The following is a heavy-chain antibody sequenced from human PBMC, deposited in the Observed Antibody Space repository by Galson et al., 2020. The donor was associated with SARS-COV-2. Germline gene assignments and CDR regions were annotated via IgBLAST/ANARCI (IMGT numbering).Heavy chain of an antibody. CDR1: GGSISTSNEY. Sequence: ASETLSLTCTVSGGSISTSNEYWAWIRQPPGKGLEWVGSLFYGGGTYYSPSLKSRVTISVDTSTNQFSLRLRSVTAADTAVYYCTRHAYTVTTSGRHYWGQGTLVTVSS. CDR2: LFYGGGT. D-gene: IGHD4-4*01. CDR3: TRHAYTVTTSGRHY. V-gene: IGHV4-39*01. J-gene: IGHJ4*02.